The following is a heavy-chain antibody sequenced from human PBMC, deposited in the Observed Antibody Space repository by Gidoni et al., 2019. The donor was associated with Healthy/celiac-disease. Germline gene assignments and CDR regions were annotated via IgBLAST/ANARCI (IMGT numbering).Heavy chain of an antibody. CDR3: AREGTSGWQAFDI. CDR2: IYYSGST. D-gene: IGHD6-19*01. Sequence: QVQLQESGPGLVKPSETLSLTCTVSGGSISSYYWSWIRQPPGKGLEWIGYIYYSGSTNYNPSLKSRVTILVDTSKNQFSLKLSSVTAADTAVYYCAREGTSGWQAFDIWGQGTMVTVSS. J-gene: IGHJ3*02. V-gene: IGHV4-59*01. CDR1: GGSISSYY.